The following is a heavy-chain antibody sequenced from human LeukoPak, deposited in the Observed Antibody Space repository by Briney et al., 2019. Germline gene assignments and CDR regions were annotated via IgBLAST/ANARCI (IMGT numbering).Heavy chain of an antibody. CDR3: AKRGGESSGWGPFDY. CDR2: IGNSGGDT. Sequence: GGSLRLSCAASGFTFTTYAMCWVRQAPGKGLEWVSCIGNSGGDTVYADSVRGRFTVSRDTSMNTLFLELNSLRAEDTAIYYCAKRGGESSGWGPFDYWGQGTLVTVSS. CDR1: GFTFTTYA. J-gene: IGHJ4*02. V-gene: IGHV3-23*01. D-gene: IGHD6-19*01.